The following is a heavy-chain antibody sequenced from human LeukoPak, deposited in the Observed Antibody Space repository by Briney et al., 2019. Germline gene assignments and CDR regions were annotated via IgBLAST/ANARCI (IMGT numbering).Heavy chain of an antibody. CDR1: GFSFRSYG. CDR3: AREAWDLTGRAPVI. D-gene: IGHD1-14*01. V-gene: IGHV3-33*01. J-gene: IGHJ4*02. CDR2: IRYDGSEK. Sequence: TGGSLRLSCAASGFSFRSYGMHWVRQAPGKGLEWVAAIRYDGSEKHYAELVTGRFTVSRDNSKDTLYLEMNSLRAEDTAVYYCAREAWDLTGRAPVIWGQGTRVTVS.